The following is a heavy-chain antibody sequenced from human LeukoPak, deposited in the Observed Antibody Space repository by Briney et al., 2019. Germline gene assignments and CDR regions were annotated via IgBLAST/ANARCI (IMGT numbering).Heavy chain of an antibody. J-gene: IGHJ6*02. D-gene: IGHD1-1*01. CDR1: GFTFSIYW. CDR3: ARGWKLSLDV. Sequence: GGSLRLSCAASGFTFSIYWMTWVRQAPGKGLEWVANIKEDGSAKYYVDSVKGRFTISRDNAKKSLYPQMNNLRGEDTAVYFCARGWKLSLDVWGQGTTVTVSS. CDR2: IKEDGSAK. V-gene: IGHV3-7*04.